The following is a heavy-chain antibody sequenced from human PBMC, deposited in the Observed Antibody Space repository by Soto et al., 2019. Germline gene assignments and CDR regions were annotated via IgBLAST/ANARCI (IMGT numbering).Heavy chain of an antibody. CDR2: ISGSGGST. CDR1: GFTFSSYA. Sequence: EVQLLESGGGLVQPGGSLRLSCAASGFTFSSYAMSWVRQAPGKGLEWVSAISGSGGSTYYADSVKGRFTISRDNSKNTPYLQMNSLGAEDTAVYYCAKGHSTWIWFGSYYYYGMDVWGQGTTVTVSS. V-gene: IGHV3-23*01. CDR3: AKGHSTWIWFGSYYYYGMDV. J-gene: IGHJ6*02. D-gene: IGHD3-10*01.